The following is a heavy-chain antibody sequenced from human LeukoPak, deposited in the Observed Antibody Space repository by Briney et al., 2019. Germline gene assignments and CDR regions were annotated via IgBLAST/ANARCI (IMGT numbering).Heavy chain of an antibody. CDR2: ISGSGDNSGSGDNT. J-gene: IGHJ3*02. Sequence: GGSLRLSCAASGFTFSNYGMSWVRQAPGKGLECVSRISGSGDNSGSGDNTYYADSVKGRFTISRDNSKNTLYLQMNSLRAEDTAVYYCAKMRIVVVMFDAFDIWGQGTMVTVSS. V-gene: IGHV3-23*01. CDR3: AKMRIVVVMFDAFDI. D-gene: IGHD3-22*01. CDR1: GFTFSNYG.